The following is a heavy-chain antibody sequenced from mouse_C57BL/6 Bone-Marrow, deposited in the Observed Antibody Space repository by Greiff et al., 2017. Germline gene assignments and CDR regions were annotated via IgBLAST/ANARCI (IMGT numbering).Heavy chain of an antibody. Sequence: VQLQQSGAELARPGASVKLSCKASGYTFTSYGISWVKQRTGQGLEWIGEIYPRSGYTYYNEKFKGKATLTADKSSSTAYMELRSLTSEDSAVYFCARKGDYYYGSSYAYWGQGTLVTVSA. CDR1: GYTFTSYG. CDR3: ARKGDYYYGSSYAY. CDR2: IYPRSGYT. V-gene: IGHV1-81*01. J-gene: IGHJ3*01. D-gene: IGHD1-1*01.